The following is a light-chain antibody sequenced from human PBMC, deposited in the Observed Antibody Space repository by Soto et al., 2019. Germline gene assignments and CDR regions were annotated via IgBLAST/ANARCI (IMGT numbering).Light chain of an antibody. V-gene: IGLV1-40*01. Sequence: QAVVTQPPSVSGAPGQRVTISCTGSSSNIGAGYDVHWYQQLPGTAPKLLIYGNSNRPSGVPDRFSGSKSGTSASLAITGLQAEDEADYYCQSYDSSLSGAVFGGGTQLTSS. CDR2: GNS. CDR1: SSNIGAGYD. CDR3: QSYDSSLSGAV. J-gene: IGLJ7*01.